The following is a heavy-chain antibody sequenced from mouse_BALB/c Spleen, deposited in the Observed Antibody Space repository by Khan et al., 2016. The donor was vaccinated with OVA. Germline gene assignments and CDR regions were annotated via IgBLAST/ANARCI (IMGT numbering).Heavy chain of an antibody. CDR2: IYYSGSI. Sequence: EVQLQESGPDLVKPSQSLSLTCTVTGYSITSGYSWHWIRQFPGNKLEWMAYIYYSGSINYNPSPKSRIHLTRDTSKNQFFLQLNSVTTEDTATYYCARDGNYMDYWGQGTSVTVSS. V-gene: IGHV3-1*02. J-gene: IGHJ4*01. D-gene: IGHD2-1*01. CDR1: GYSITSGYS. CDR3: ARDGNYMDY.